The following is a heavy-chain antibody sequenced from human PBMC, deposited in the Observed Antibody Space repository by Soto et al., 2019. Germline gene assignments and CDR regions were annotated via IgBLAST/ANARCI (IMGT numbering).Heavy chain of an antibody. D-gene: IGHD2-15*01. CDR1: GDSVSSNSAA. Sequence: PSQTLSLTCVISGDSVSSNSAAWNCIIHSPSRFLEWLGRTYYRSKWYNDYAVSVKSRITINPDTSKNQFSLQLNSVTPEDTAVYYCARAVVVVAAIVRYFDLWGRGTLVTVSS. V-gene: IGHV6-1*01. CDR3: ARAVVVVAAIVRYFDL. CDR2: TYYRSKWYN. J-gene: IGHJ2*01.